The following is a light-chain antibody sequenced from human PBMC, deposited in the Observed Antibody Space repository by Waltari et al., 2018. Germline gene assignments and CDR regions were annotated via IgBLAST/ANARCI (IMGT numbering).Light chain of an antibody. V-gene: IGLV2-8*01. J-gene: IGLJ3*02. CDR2: EVS. CDR1: SRDVGGYNY. Sequence: QSALTQPPSASGSPGQSVTISCTGTSRDVGGYNYVSWYQQHPGKAPKFMIYEVSKRPSGVPDRFSGSKSGNTASLTVSGLQAEDEADYYCSSYASSNNVVFGGGTKLTVL. CDR3: SSYASSNNVV.